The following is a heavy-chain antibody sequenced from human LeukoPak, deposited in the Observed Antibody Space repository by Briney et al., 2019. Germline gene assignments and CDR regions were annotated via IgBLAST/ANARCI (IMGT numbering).Heavy chain of an antibody. V-gene: IGHV3-7*04. Sequence: PGGSLRLSCATSGFTFSSYWMNWVRQAPGKGLEWVANIKQDGSEKYYVDSVKGRFTISRDNARNSLSLQMNRLRDEDTAVYYCAGGSGWLIDYWGQGTLVTVSS. J-gene: IGHJ4*02. CDR1: GFTFSSYW. CDR2: IKQDGSEK. D-gene: IGHD6-19*01. CDR3: AGGSGWLIDY.